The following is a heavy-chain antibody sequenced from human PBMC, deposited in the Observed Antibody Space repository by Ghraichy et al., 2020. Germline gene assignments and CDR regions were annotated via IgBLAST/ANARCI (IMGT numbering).Heavy chain of an antibody. D-gene: IGHD6-19*01. J-gene: IGHJ4*02. V-gene: IGHV3-33*08. CDR3: ARGMYSSGPDY. CDR1: GFSLSNYW. Sequence: GGSLRLSCAASGFSLSNYWMNWVRQAPGKGLEWVAVIWYDGSDKYYADSAKGRFIISRDNSKNTLSLQMNSLRAEDTAVYYCARGMYSSGPDYWGQGTLVTVSS. CDR2: IWYDGSDK.